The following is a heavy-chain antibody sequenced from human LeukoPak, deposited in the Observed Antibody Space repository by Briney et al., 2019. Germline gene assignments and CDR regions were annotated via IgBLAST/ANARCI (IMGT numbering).Heavy chain of an antibody. V-gene: IGHV4-34*01. CDR2: INHSGST. CDR3: ARSPMVRGVFDY. D-gene: IGHD3-10*01. J-gene: IGHJ4*02. CDR1: GGSFSGYY. Sequence: PSETLSLTCAVYGGSFSGYYWSWTRQPPGKGLEWIGEINHSGSTNYNPSLKSRVTISVDTSKNQFSLKLSSVTAADTAVYYCARSPMVRGVFDYWGQGTLVTVSS.